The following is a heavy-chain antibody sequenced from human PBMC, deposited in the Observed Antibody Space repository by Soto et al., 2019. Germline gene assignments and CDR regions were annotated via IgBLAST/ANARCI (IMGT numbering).Heavy chain of an antibody. V-gene: IGHV3-23*01. J-gene: IGHJ4*02. Sequence: EVQLLESGGGLVQSGGSLTISRTASGFVFSNYAVTWVRRTPGQGLEWVSAITASGGTAYYADSVKGRFTISRDNSRDNLFLHMSSLKADDTALYYCVRGIYPSSAGGPFDLWGQGTLVTVSS. CDR1: GFVFSNYA. CDR3: VRGIYPSSAGGPFDL. D-gene: IGHD6-13*01. CDR2: ITASGGTA.